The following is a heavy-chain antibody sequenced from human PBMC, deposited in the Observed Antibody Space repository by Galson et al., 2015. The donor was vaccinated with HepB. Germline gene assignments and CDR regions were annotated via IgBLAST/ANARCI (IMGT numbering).Heavy chain of an antibody. CDR2: ISYSGDT. D-gene: IGHD4/OR15-4a*01. V-gene: IGHV4-59*11. Sequence: ETLSLTCTVSGGSIGTHYWSWIWQPPGKGLEWIGYISYSGDTNYNPALKSRVTISLDTPKKQFSLRLNSVTAADTAVYYCARYGDYWYFDLWGRGTLVTVSS. CDR1: GGSIGTHY. J-gene: IGHJ2*01. CDR3: ARYGDYWYFDL.